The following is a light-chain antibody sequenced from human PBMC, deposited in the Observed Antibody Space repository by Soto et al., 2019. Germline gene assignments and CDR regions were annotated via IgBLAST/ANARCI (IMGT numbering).Light chain of an antibody. CDR2: EVS. CDR3: SSYAGSNNVV. V-gene: IGLV2-8*01. J-gene: IGLJ2*01. Sequence: QSALTQPPSASGSPGQSVTISCTGTSSDVGGYNYVSWYQQHPGKAPKLMIYEVSERPSGVPVRFSGSKSGNTASLTVSGLQAEDEADYYCSSYAGSNNVVFGGGTKRTV. CDR1: SSDVGGYNY.